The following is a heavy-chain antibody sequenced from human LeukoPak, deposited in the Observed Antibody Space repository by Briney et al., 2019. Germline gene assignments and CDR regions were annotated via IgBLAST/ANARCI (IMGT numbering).Heavy chain of an antibody. CDR2: IYYSGST. J-gene: IGHJ4*02. Sequence: SETLSLTCTVSGGSISSHYWSWIRQPPGKGLEWIGHIYYSGSTNYNPSLKSRVTISVDTSKNQFSLKLSSVTAADTAVYYCASARTTVVIDYWGQGTLVTVSS. D-gene: IGHD4-23*01. V-gene: IGHV4-59*11. CDR3: ASARTTVVIDY. CDR1: GGSISSHY.